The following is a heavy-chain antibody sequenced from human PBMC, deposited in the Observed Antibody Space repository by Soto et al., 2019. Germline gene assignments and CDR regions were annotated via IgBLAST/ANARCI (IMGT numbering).Heavy chain of an antibody. CDR3: AKDLRYCSGGSCQPSRTLDY. J-gene: IGHJ4*02. D-gene: IGHD2-15*01. Sequence: GGSLRLCCAASGFTFSSYGMHWVRQAPGKGLEWVAVISYDGSNKYYADSVKGRFTISRDNSKNTLYLQMNSLRAEDTAVYYCAKDLRYCSGGSCQPSRTLDYWGQGTLVTVSS. V-gene: IGHV3-30*18. CDR1: GFTFSSYG. CDR2: ISYDGSNK.